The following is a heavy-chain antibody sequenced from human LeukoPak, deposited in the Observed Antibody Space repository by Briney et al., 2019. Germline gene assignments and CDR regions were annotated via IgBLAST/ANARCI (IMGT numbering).Heavy chain of an antibody. CDR3: ARDQKYGGNSPAFDI. CDR2: ISYDGSNK. J-gene: IGHJ3*02. Sequence: PGRSLRLSCAASGFTFSSYAMHWVRQAPGKGLEWVAVISYDGSNKYYADSVKGRFTISRDNSKNTLYLQMNSLRAEDTAVYYCARDQKYGGNSPAFDIWGQGTMVTVSS. D-gene: IGHD4-23*01. CDR1: GFTFSSYA. V-gene: IGHV3-30-3*01.